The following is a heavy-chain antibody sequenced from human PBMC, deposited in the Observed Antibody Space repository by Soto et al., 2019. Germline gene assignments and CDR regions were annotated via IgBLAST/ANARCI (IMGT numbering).Heavy chain of an antibody. D-gene: IGHD3-3*01. J-gene: IGHJ4*02. CDR1: GGSISSYY. CDR3: ARGPSYDFGSFAH. CDR2: IYYSGST. Sequence: SETLSLTCTVSGGSISSYYWSWIRQPPGKGLEWIGYIYYSGSTNYNPSLKSRVTISVATSKNQFSLKLSSVPAADTAVYYCARGPSYDFGSFAHWGQGALVTVSS. V-gene: IGHV4-59*01.